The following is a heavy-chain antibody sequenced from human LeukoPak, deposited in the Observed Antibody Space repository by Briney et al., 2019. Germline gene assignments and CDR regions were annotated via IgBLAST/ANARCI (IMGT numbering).Heavy chain of an antibody. CDR2: ISAYNGNT. CDR1: GYTFTSYG. Sequence: ASVKVSCKASGYTFTSYGISWVRQAPGQGLEWMGWISAYNGNTNYAQKLQGRVTMTTDTSTSTAYMELRSLRSDDTAVYYCARGVAVIKTGSYYFDYWGQGTLVTVSS. J-gene: IGHJ4*02. V-gene: IGHV1-18*01. CDR3: ARGVAVIKTGSYYFDY. D-gene: IGHD3-10*01.